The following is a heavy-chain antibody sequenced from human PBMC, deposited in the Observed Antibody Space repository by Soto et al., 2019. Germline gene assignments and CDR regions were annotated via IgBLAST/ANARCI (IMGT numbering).Heavy chain of an antibody. V-gene: IGHV1-18*01. J-gene: IGHJ5*02. CDR3: VRDLAGSGSYYTLS. CDR2: ISAYNANT. D-gene: IGHD3-10*01. CDR1: GYIFPNYG. Sequence: ASVKVSCKASGYIFPNYGISWVRQAPGQGLEWMGWISAYNANTNYAQKLQGRVTMTTDTSTSTAYMELRSLTSDDTAVYYCVRDLAGSGSYYTLSWRLATLVTVS.